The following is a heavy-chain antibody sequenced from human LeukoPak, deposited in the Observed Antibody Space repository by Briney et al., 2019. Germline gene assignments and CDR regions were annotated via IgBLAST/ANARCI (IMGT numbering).Heavy chain of an antibody. Sequence: ASVKVSCKASGYTFTSYYMHWVRQAPGQGLEWMGIINPSGGSTSYAQKFQGRVTMTRDTSTSTVYMELSSLRSEDTAVYYCARDTSFRTYYYDSSGYYSAFDIWGQGTMVTVSS. CDR1: GYTFTSYY. CDR3: ARDTSFRTYYYDSSGYYSAFDI. J-gene: IGHJ3*02. CDR2: INPSGGST. V-gene: IGHV1-46*01. D-gene: IGHD3-22*01.